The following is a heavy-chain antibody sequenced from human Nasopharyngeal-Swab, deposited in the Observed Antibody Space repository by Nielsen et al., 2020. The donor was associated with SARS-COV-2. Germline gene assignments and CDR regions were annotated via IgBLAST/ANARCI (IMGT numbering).Heavy chain of an antibody. CDR1: GFPFSPYG. V-gene: IGHV3-48*04. J-gene: IGHJ4*02. Sequence: GGSLRLSCVASGFPFSPYGMNWVRQAPGKGLEWLSYIGTSSSTSYYADSVRGRFTISRDNAKNSLYLEMNNLRAEDMAVYYCARPDCGGDCFSPSYFDSWGQGTLVTVSS. D-gene: IGHD2-21*02. CDR3: ARPDCGGDCFSPSYFDS. CDR2: IGTSSSTS.